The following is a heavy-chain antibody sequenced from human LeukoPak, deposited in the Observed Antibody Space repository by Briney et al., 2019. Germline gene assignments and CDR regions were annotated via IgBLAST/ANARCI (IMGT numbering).Heavy chain of an antibody. J-gene: IGHJ4*02. D-gene: IGHD3-22*01. V-gene: IGHV3-30*02. CDR3: ARWPDTYYYDSSGGG. CDR1: GFTFSSYA. CDR2: IRNDGSNK. Sequence: AGTLSLSCAASGFTFSSYALHWVRQAPGQGLEWVTFIRNDGSNKYYADSVKGRFTISRDNAKNTLYLQMNSLRAEDTALYYCARWPDTYYYDSSGGGWGEGTLVTVSS.